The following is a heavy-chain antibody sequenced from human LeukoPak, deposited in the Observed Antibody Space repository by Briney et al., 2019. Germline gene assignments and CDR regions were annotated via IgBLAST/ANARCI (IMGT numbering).Heavy chain of an antibody. CDR3: AIDKFGIAVAGTSGIDY. CDR2: ISAYNGNT. CDR1: GYTFTSYG. Sequence: ASVKVSCKASGYTFTSYGISWVRQAPGQGLEWMGWISAYNGNTNYAQKLQGRVTMTTDTSTSTAYMELRSLRSDDTAVYYCAIDKFGIAVAGTSGIDYWGQGTLVTVSS. D-gene: IGHD6-19*01. J-gene: IGHJ4*02. V-gene: IGHV1-18*01.